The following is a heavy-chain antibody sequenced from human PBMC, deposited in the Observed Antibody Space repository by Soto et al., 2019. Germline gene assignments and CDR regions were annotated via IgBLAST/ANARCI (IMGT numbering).Heavy chain of an antibody. CDR1: GFTFSGYA. Sequence: LRLSFAASGFTFSGYAMSWVRQAPGKGLEWVSTINGGADRTYYAESVKGRFTISRDNFKNALDLQMDSLRAEDTAIYYCARLQAIYGVLKNGIRFDPWGQGTLVTVSS. CDR3: ARLQAIYGVLKNGIRFDP. J-gene: IGHJ5*02. D-gene: IGHD3-3*01. CDR2: INGGADRT. V-gene: IGHV3-23*01.